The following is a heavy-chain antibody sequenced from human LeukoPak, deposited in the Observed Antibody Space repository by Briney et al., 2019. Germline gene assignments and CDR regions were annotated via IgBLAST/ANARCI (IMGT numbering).Heavy chain of an antibody. V-gene: IGHV1-2*06. CDR2: INPNSGGT. CDR3: ARGGGYDILTGYSPDAFDI. Sequence: ASVKVSCKASGYTLTGYYMHWVRQAPGQGLEWMGRINPNSGGTDYAQKFQGRVTMTRDTSISTAYMELSRLRSDDTAVYYCARGGGYDILTGYSPDAFDIWGQGTMVTVSS. CDR1: GYTLTGYY. J-gene: IGHJ3*02. D-gene: IGHD3-9*01.